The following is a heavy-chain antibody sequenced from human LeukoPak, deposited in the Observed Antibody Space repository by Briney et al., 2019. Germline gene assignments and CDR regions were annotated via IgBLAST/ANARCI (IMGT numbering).Heavy chain of an antibody. CDR1: GDSMSNHF. CDR2: IYGSETT. V-gene: IGHV4-59*11. D-gene: IGHD6-13*01. Sequence: SETLSLTCTVSGDSMSNHFWSWIRQPPGKGQEWIGYIYGSETTNYNPSLKSRVTMSVDTSENQFSLKLSSVTAADTALYYCASRPGGSTWYGVFDYWSRGTLVTVSS. CDR3: ASRPGGSTWYGVFDY. J-gene: IGHJ4*02.